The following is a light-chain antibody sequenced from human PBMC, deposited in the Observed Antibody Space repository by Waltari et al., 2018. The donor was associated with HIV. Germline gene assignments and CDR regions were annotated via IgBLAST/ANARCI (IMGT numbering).Light chain of an antibody. CDR1: SSDVGSYNL. CDR3: CSYAGSTTWV. V-gene: IGLV2-23*02. J-gene: IGLJ3*02. Sequence: QSALTQPVSVSGSPGQSITISCTGTSSDVGSYNLVSWYQQHPGEAPKLMIYEVGKRPSGVSNRFSGSKSGNTASLTISGLQAEDEADYYCCSYAGSTTWVFGGGTRLTVL. CDR2: EVG.